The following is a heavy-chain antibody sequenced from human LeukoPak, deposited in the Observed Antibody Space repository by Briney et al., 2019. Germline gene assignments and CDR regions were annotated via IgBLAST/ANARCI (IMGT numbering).Heavy chain of an antibody. CDR3: AAEMAAEMVDY. J-gene: IGHJ4*02. D-gene: IGHD5-24*01. CDR1: GGSFSGYY. CDR2: INHSGST. V-gene: IGHV4-34*01. Sequence: PSETLSLTCAVYGGSFSGYYWSWLRQPPGKGLEWIGEINHSGSTNYNPSLKSRVTISVDTSKNQFSLKLSSVTAADTAVYYCAAEMAAEMVDYWGQGTLVTVSS.